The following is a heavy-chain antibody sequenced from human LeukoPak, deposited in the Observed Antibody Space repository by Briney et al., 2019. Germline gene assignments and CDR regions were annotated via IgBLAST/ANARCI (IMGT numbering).Heavy chain of an antibody. D-gene: IGHD5-12*01. CDR2: IIPIFGTA. Sequence: SVKVSCKASGGTFSSYAISWVRQAPGQGLEWMGRIIPIFGTANYAQKFQGRVTITTDESTSTAYMELSSLRSEDTAVYYCASTDMVMGYYFDYWGQGTLVIVSS. CDR1: GGTFSSYA. J-gene: IGHJ4*02. V-gene: IGHV1-69*05. CDR3: ASTDMVMGYYFDY.